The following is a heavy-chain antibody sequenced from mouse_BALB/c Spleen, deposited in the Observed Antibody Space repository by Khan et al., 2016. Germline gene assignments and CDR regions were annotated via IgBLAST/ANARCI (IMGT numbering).Heavy chain of an antibody. V-gene: IGHV3-2*02. Sequence: VQLQQSGPGLVKPSRSLSLTCTVTGYSITSDYAWNWIRQFPGNKLEWMGYISYSGSTSYNPSLKSRISITRDTSKNQFFLQLNSVTTEDTATYYCARGYYYGKGYFDYWGQGTTLTVSS. CDR2: ISYSGST. CDR3: ARGYYYGKGYFDY. J-gene: IGHJ2*01. D-gene: IGHD1-1*01. CDR1: GYSITSDYA.